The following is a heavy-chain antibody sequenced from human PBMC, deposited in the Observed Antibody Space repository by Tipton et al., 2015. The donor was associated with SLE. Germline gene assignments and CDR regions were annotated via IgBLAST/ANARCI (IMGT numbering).Heavy chain of an antibody. CDR1: GGSISSYY. CDR2: VYRSGET. D-gene: IGHD3-16*01. CDR3: ARVFGGTGYMDI. J-gene: IGHJ6*03. V-gene: IGHV4-59*12. Sequence: TLSLTCTVSGGSISSYYWSWIRQPPGKGLEWIGHVYRSGETNYNPSLRGRVTISVDTSKNQFSLKLSSVTAADTAVYYCARVFGGTGYMDIWGKGTTVTVSS.